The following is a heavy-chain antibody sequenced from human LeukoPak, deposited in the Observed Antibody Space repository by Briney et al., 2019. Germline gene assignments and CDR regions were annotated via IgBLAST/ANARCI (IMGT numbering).Heavy chain of an antibody. V-gene: IGHV3-23*01. CDR1: GFTFSTYA. Sequence: GGSLRLSCAASGFTFSTYAMSWVRQAPGKGLEWVSTISGRGDSKNYADSVKGRFTISRDNSKNTLSLQMNSLRAEDTAVYYCARDPGYAIYYFDYWGQGILVTVSS. D-gene: IGHD3-9*01. CDR2: ISGRGDSK. CDR3: ARDPGYAIYYFDY. J-gene: IGHJ4*02.